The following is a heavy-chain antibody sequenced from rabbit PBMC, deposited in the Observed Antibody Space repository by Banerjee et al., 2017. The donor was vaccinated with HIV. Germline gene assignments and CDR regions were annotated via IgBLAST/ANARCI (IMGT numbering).Heavy chain of an antibody. V-gene: IGHV1S45*01. D-gene: IGHD6-1*01. CDR1: GFDFSIYY. Sequence: QEQLVESGGDLVKPEGSLTLSCKASGFDFSIYYMCWVSQAPGKGLEWIACIDASSGRTYYASWAKGRFTISKTSSPTVTLQMSSLTVADTATYFCARDPGTYGYGGYASPFNLWGPGTL. J-gene: IGHJ4*01. CDR3: ARDPGTYGYGGYASPFNL. CDR2: IDASSGRT.